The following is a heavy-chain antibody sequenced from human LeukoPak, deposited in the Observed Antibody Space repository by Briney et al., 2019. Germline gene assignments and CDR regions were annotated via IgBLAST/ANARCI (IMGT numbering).Heavy chain of an antibody. J-gene: IGHJ4*02. CDR1: GGSISFYY. CDR2: IYESGTT. CDR3: ARHDYGYSYYFDY. D-gene: IGHD5-18*01. Sequence: SETLSLTCTVSGGSISFYYWSWIRQPPGKGPEWIGYIYESGTTNYNPSLESRVTISVDTSKNQFSLRLTSVTAADTAVYYCARHDYGYSYYFDYWGQGTLVTVSP. V-gene: IGHV4-59*08.